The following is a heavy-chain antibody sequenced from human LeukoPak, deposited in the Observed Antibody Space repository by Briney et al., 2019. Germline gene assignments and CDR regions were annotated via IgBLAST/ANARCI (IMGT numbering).Heavy chain of an antibody. CDR2: IYYSGST. CDR1: GGSISSYY. V-gene: IGHV4-59*01. Sequence: PSESLSLTCTVSGGSISSYYWSSVRQPPGKGLEWIGYIYYSGSTNYIPSPKSRVTISVDTSKNQFSLKLSSVTAADTAVCCCARSAHYRSGSYPYYIDCSVGGTLVTDSS. D-gene: IGHD3-10*01. CDR3: ARSAHYRSGSYPYYIDC. J-gene: IGHJ4*02.